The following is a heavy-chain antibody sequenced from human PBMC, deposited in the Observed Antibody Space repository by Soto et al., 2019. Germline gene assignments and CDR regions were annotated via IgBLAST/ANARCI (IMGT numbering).Heavy chain of an antibody. CDR2: IYYSGST. D-gene: IGHD6-13*01. J-gene: IGHJ4*02. V-gene: IGHV4-39*01. CDR3: ARRGSSSWYGY. CDR1: GGSISSSSYY. Sequence: QLQLQESGPGLVKPSETLSLTCTVSGGSISSSSYYWGWIRQPPGKGLEWIGSIYYSGSTYYNPSLKGQAKISIGKSKTQSSLKLRYVTAADAAAYSCARRGSSSWYGYWGQGTLVTVSS.